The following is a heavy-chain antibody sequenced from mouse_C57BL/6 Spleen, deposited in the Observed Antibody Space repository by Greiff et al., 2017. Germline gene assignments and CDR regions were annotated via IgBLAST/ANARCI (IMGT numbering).Heavy chain of an antibody. V-gene: IGHV1-69*01. Sequence: QVQLQQPGAELVMPGASVKLSCKASGYTFTSYWMHWVKQRPGQGLEWIGEIDPSDSYTNYNQKFKGKSTLTVDKSSSTAYMQLSSLTSEDSAVYYWARKDLYAMDYWGQGTSVTVSS. CDR3: ARKDLYAMDY. CDR2: IDPSDSYT. CDR1: GYTFTSYW. J-gene: IGHJ4*01.